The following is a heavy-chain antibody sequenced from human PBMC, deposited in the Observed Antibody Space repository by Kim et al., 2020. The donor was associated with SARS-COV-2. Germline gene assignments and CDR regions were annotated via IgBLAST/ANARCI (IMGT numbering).Heavy chain of an antibody. V-gene: IGHV6-1*01. CDR3: ARDLGPPLAARLYYYYYGMDV. CDR1: GDSVSSNSAA. Sequence: TLSLTCAISGDSVSSNSAAWNWIRQSPSRGLEWLGRTYYRSKWYNDYAVSVKSRITINPDTSKNQFSLQLNSVTPEDTAVYYCARDLGPPLAARLYYYYYGMDVWGQGTTVTVSS. D-gene: IGHD6-6*01. CDR2: TYYRSKWYN. J-gene: IGHJ6*02.